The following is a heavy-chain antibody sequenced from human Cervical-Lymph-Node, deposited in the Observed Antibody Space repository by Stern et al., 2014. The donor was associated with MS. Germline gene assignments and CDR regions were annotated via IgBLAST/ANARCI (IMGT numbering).Heavy chain of an antibody. CDR1: GFMFRSFA. J-gene: IGHJ4*02. CDR2: ISYEGSTK. V-gene: IGHV3-30*18. D-gene: IGHD3-9*01. Sequence: VQLVESGGGVVQPGRSLRLSCAASGFMFRSFAMHWVRHSPGKGLEWVAGISYEGSTKYYGDSVEGRFTISRDNSKNTMYLQMNSLRPEDTALYYCAKDASTNYFRFFFDGWGQGALVTVSS. CDR3: AKDASTNYFRFFFDG.